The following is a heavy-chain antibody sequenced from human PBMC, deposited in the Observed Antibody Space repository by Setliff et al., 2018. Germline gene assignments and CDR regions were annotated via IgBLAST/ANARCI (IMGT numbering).Heavy chain of an antibody. CDR2: IQTSGTT. Sequence: SETLSLTCTVSGGSTSRYHWSWIRQPPGKGLEWIGYIQTSGTTNYNPSLKSRVTISVDTSKNQFSLRLSSVTAADTAVYYCARTRYGLGGRPYWGQGTLVTVSS. CDR1: GGSTSRYH. V-gene: IGHV4-4*08. CDR3: ARTRYGLGGRPY. J-gene: IGHJ4*02. D-gene: IGHD2-15*01.